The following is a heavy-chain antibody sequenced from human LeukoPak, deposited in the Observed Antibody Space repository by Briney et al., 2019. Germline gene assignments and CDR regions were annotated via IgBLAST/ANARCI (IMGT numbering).Heavy chain of an antibody. J-gene: IGHJ3*02. CDR3: AKSGSYSGYDSAFDI. CDR1: GFTFDDYA. D-gene: IGHD5-12*01. Sequence: PSGGSLRLSCAASGFTFDDYAMHWVRQAPGKGLEWVSLISGDGGSTYYADSVKGRFTISRDNSKNSLYLQMNSLRTEDTALYYCAKSGSYSGYDSAFDIWGQGTMVTVSS. CDR2: ISGDGGST. V-gene: IGHV3-43*02.